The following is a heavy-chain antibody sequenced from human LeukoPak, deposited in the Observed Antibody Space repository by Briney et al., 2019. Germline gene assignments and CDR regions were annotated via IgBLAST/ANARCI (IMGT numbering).Heavy chain of an antibody. CDR3: VRLRRNSDTSGFYYYYDF. CDR1: GYTFSSYS. CDR2: ISVRSNYI. V-gene: IGHV3-21*01. J-gene: IGHJ4*02. Sequence: GGSLRLSCLASGYTFSSYSINCVRQAPGKGLEWVSSISVRSNYIYYADSVRGRFRISRDDARDSLYLQMNSLRAEDTAVYYCVRLRRNSDTSGFYYYYDFWGQGTLVTVSS. D-gene: IGHD3-22*01.